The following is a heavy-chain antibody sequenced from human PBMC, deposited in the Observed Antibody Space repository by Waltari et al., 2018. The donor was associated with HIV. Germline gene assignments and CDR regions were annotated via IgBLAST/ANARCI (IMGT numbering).Heavy chain of an antibody. J-gene: IGHJ4*02. V-gene: IGHV3-23*04. D-gene: IGHD3-22*01. CDR1: GFTFSTFA. CDR3: AKDDSTGSSGYYPFHY. CDR2: ISGSGGST. Sequence: EVELVESGGGLVQPGGPLRRYCVASGFTFSTFALHLVRQAPGKGLEWVSAISGSGGSTYYADSVKGRFTISRDNSKNTLYLQMNSLRAEDMALYYCAKDDSTGSSGYYPFHYWGQGTLITVSS.